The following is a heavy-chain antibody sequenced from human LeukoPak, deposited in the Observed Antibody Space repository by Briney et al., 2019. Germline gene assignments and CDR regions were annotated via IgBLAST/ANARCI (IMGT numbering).Heavy chain of an antibody. CDR1: GGSISSYY. Sequence: SETLSLTCTVSGGSISSYYWSWIRQPPGKGLEWIGYIYYSGSTNYNPSLKSRVTISVDTSKNQFSLKLSSVTAADTAVYYCAGGPYYYYGMDVWGQGTTATVSS. V-gene: IGHV4-59*08. CDR3: AGGPYYYYGMDV. CDR2: IYYSGST. J-gene: IGHJ6*02.